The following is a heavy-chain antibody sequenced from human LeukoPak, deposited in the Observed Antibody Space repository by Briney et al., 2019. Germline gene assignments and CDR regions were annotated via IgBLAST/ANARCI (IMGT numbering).Heavy chain of an antibody. V-gene: IGHV3-53*01. J-gene: IGHJ4*02. Sequence: GGSLRLSCAVSGFTVSDNYITWVRQAPGKGLEWVSVIYANGNTYYGDSMQGRLTISRDKSKNTVFLQMNSLRVEDTAMYYCAREVWFGEPRWGQGTLVTVSS. CDR3: AREVWFGEPR. CDR1: GFTVSDNY. CDR2: IYANGNT. D-gene: IGHD3-10*01.